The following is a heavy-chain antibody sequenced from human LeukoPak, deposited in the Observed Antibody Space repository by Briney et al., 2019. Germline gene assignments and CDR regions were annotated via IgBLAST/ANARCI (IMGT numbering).Heavy chain of an antibody. Sequence: GGSLRLSCAASGFTFSNYAMNWVRQAPGKGLEWVSYISSSGSTIYYADSVKGRFTISRDNAKNSLYLQMNSLRAEDTAVYYCARDPSPAVLRYFDWLSGNMDVWGKGTTVTVSS. CDR3: ARDPSPAVLRYFDWLSGNMDV. J-gene: IGHJ6*03. CDR1: GFTFSNYA. V-gene: IGHV3-48*04. D-gene: IGHD3-9*01. CDR2: ISSSGSTI.